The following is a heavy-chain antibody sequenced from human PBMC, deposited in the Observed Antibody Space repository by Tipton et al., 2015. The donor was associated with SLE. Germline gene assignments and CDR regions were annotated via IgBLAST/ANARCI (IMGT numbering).Heavy chain of an antibody. Sequence: TLSLTCTVSGGSISSYYWSWIRQPPGKGLEWIGYIYYSGSTNYNPSLKSRVTMSVDTSKNQFSLKPSSVTAADTAVYYCARDGDIVVVTAIHGYFDLWGRGTLVTVSS. CDR3: ARDGDIVVVTAIHGYFDL. D-gene: IGHD2-21*02. CDR1: GGSISSYY. J-gene: IGHJ2*01. CDR2: IYYSGST. V-gene: IGHV4-59*12.